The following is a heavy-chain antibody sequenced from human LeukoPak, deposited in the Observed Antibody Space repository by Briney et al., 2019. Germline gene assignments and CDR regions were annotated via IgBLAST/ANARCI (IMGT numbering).Heavy chain of an antibody. J-gene: IGHJ4*02. Sequence: PSETLSLTCTVSGGSISSYYWSWIRQPPGEGLEWIGSIYHSGSTYYNPSLKSRVTISVDTSKNQFSLKLSSVTAADTAVYYCARDGLRSSTSGDYWGQGTLVTVSS. CDR3: ARDGLRSSTSGDY. V-gene: IGHV4-38-2*02. CDR1: GGSISSYY. D-gene: IGHD6-6*01. CDR2: IYHSGST.